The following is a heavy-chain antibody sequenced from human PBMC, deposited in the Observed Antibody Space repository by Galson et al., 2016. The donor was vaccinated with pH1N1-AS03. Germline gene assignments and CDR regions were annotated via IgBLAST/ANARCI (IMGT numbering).Heavy chain of an antibody. D-gene: IGHD5-18*01. CDR2: IDPSGGPT. J-gene: IGHJ4*02. CDR1: GYTLTRYY. V-gene: IGHV1-46*01. Sequence: SVKVSCKASGYTLTRYYMHWVRQAPGQGLEWMGIIDPSGGPTTYAPKFQGRITITTDTSTSTVYMELVSLRAEDTAIYYCANPRASGTTMVTRLDYWGQGILVTVSS. CDR3: ANPRASGTTMVTRLDY.